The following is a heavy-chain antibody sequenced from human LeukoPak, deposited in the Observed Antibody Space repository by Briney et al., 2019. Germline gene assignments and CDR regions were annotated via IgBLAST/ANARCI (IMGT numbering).Heavy chain of an antibody. V-gene: IGHV3-33*06. CDR3: AKDGVVVPTYYSDY. J-gene: IGHJ4*02. CDR2: IWYDGSNK. Sequence: GGSLRLSCAASGFTFSSYGMHWVRQAPGKGLEWVAVIWYDGSNKYYADSVKGRFTISRDNSKNTLYLQMNSLRAEDTAVYYCAKDGVVVPTYYSDYWGQGTLVTVSS. D-gene: IGHD2-2*01. CDR1: GFTFSSYG.